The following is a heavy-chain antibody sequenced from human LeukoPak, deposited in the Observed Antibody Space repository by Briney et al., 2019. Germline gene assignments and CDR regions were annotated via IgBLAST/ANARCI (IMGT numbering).Heavy chain of an antibody. CDR1: GGSISSYY. CDR2: IYYSGST. CDR3: ARAGWYTLDN. J-gene: IGHJ4*02. Sequence: PSETLSLTCTVSGGSISSYYWSWIRQPPGKGLEWIGYIYYSGSTNYNPSLKSRATISVDTSKNQFSLKLSSVTAADTAVYYCARAGWYTLDNWGQGTLVTVSS. V-gene: IGHV4-59*01. D-gene: IGHD2-15*01.